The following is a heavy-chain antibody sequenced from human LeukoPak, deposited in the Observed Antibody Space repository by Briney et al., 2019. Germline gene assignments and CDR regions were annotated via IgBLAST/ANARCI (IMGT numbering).Heavy chain of an antibody. J-gene: IGHJ5*02. CDR1: GYSISSGYY. D-gene: IGHD2-15*01. Sequence: SETLSLTCAVSGYSISSGYYWGWIRQPPGKGLDWIGSIYHSGNTYYNPSLKSRVTISVDTSKNQFSLKLSTVTAADTAVYYCARQGGSYWDWFDPWGQGTLVTVSS. CDR2: IYHSGNT. V-gene: IGHV4-38-2*01. CDR3: ARQGGSYWDWFDP.